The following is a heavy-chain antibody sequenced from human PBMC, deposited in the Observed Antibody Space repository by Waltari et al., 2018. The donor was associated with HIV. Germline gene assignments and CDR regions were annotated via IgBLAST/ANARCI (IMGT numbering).Heavy chain of an antibody. J-gene: IGHJ6*02. V-gene: IGHV3-74*02. CDR3: VKDVTVTHYGVYYSGLDV. Sequence: VESGGTPVQPGESLRLSCKDSGFIFGSHWMHCVLQSPGKGLVWVSRIDGDGRVKKYADTVKGRFTISRDNTKETLFLEMKSLRVEDSGIYHCVKDVTVTHYGVYYSGLDVWGQGTTVTV. D-gene: IGHD2-8*01. CDR2: IDGDGRVK. CDR1: GFIFGSHW.